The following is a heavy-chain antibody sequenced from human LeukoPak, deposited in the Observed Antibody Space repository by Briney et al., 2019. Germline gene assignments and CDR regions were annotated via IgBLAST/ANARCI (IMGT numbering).Heavy chain of an antibody. J-gene: IGHJ4*02. CDR3: ARGERVGAKFFDY. V-gene: IGHV3-33*01. Sequence: GRSLRLSCAASGFTFSSYGMHWVRQAPGKGLEWVAVIWYDGSNKYYADSVKGRSTISRDNSKNTLYLQMNSLRAEDTAVYYCARGERVGAKFFDYWGQGTLVTVSS. CDR2: IWYDGSNK. CDR1: GFTFSSYG. D-gene: IGHD1-26*01.